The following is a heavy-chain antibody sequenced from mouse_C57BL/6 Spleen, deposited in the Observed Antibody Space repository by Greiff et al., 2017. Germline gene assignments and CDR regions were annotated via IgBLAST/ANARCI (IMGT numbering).Heavy chain of an antibody. CDR2: IYPGSGNT. J-gene: IGHJ3*01. D-gene: IGHD1-1*01. V-gene: IGHV1-76*01. CDR1: GYTFTDYY. CDR3: ARWGGSSYGFAY. Sequence: QVQLQQSGAELVRPGASVKLSCKASGYTFTDYYINWVKQRPGQGLEWIARIYPGSGNTYYNEKFKGKATLTAEKSSSTAYMQLSSLTSEDSAVYFCARWGGSSYGFAYWGQGTLVTVSA.